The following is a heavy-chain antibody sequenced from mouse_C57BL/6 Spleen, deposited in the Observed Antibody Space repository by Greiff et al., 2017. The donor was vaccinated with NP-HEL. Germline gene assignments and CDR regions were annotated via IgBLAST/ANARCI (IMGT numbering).Heavy chain of an antibody. V-gene: IGHV5-6*01. D-gene: IGHD2-4*01. J-gene: IGHJ2*01. CDR1: GFTFSSYG. CDR3: ARHEYDGNYFDY. Sequence: EVMLVESGGDLVKPGGSLKLSCAASGFTFSSYGMSWVRQTPDKRLEWVATISSGGSYTYYPDSVKGRFTISRDNAKNTLYLQMSSLKSEDTAMYYCARHEYDGNYFDYWGQGTTLTVSS. CDR2: ISSGGSYT.